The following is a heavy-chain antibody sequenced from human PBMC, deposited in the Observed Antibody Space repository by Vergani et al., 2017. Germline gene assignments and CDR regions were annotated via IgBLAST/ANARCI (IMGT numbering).Heavy chain of an antibody. V-gene: IGHV4-30-4*01. CDR1: GDSINSNDYY. J-gene: IGHJ3*02. D-gene: IGHD3-22*01. Sequence: QVRLQESGPGLVKPAQTLSLTCIVSGDSINSNDYYWSWIRQPPGKGLESLGYITYSGDTYYSPSLKSRVTISLDTSKKQFFLKLNSVTAADTAVYFCARLGYSDTSGFYSAFQIWGQGTMVTVSS. CDR3: ARLGYSDTSGFYSAFQI. CDR2: ITYSGDT.